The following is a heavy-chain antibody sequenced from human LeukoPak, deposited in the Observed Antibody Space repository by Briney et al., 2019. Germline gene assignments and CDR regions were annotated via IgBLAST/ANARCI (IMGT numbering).Heavy chain of an antibody. CDR2: ISGSGDRT. D-gene: IGHD4-17*01. V-gene: IGHV3-23*01. CDR3: AKDHDYGDLDY. CDR1: GFTFSSYS. Sequence: GGSLRLSCAASGFTFSSYSMSWVRQAPGKGLEWVSGISGSGDRTYYADSVKGRFTISRDNSKKNTLYLQMTSLRAEDTAVYYCAKDHDYGDLDYWGQGTLVTVSS. J-gene: IGHJ4*02.